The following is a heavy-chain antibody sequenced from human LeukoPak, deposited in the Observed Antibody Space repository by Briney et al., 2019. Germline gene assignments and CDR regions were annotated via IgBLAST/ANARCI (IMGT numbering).Heavy chain of an antibody. CDR3: ARLGSSGWYLGYFQH. Sequence: PSETLSLTCTVSGGSISSYYWSWIRQPPGKGLEWIGYIYYSGSTNYNPSLKSRVTISVDTSKNQFSLKLSSVTAADTAVYYCARLGSSGWYLGYFQHWGQGTLVTVSS. V-gene: IGHV4-59*08. CDR1: GGSISSYY. J-gene: IGHJ1*01. D-gene: IGHD6-19*01. CDR2: IYYSGST.